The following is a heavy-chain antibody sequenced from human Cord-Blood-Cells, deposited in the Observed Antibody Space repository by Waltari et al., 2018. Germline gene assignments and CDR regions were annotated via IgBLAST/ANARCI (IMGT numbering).Heavy chain of an antibody. V-gene: IGHV3-23*01. CDR2: ISGSGGST. CDR1: GFTLSSHA. J-gene: IGHJ3*02. CDR3: AKVSSWGSGAFDI. Sequence: VQLLESGGGLVQPGGSMTLSCPASGFTLSSHAMTWFRQAPGKGLEWVSAISGSGGSTYYADSVKGRFTIFRDNSKNTLYLQMNSLRAEDTAVYYCAKVSSWGSGAFDIWGQGTMVTVSS. D-gene: IGHD6-6*01.